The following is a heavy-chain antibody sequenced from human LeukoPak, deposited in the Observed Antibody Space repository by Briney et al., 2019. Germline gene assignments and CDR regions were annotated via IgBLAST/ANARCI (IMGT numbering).Heavy chain of an antibody. D-gene: IGHD1-26*01. CDR2: IKAKAHGGTT. Sequence: GGSLRLSCAASGFTFINAWMAWVRQAPGKGLEWVGRIKAKAHGGTTDYAAPVKGRFTISRDDSKNTLYLQMNSLKTEDTAVYYCTTDGVGIEGATFDYWGQGTLVTVSS. CDR1: GFTFINAW. J-gene: IGHJ4*02. CDR3: TTDGVGIEGATFDY. V-gene: IGHV3-15*01.